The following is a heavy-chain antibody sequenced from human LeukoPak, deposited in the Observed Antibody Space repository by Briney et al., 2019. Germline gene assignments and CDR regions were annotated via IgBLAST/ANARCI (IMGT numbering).Heavy chain of an antibody. CDR3: ARDPDQIAGANFDP. J-gene: IGHJ5*02. V-gene: IGHV3-7*01. CDR2: IKQDGSGK. Sequence: PGGSLRLSCAASGFNFKNDWMNWVRQAPGKGLEWVANIKQDGSGKYYVDSVKGRFTISRDNAKNSLYLQMNSLRAEDTAVYYCARDPDQIAGANFDPWGQGTLVTVSS. D-gene: IGHD6-25*01. CDR1: GFNFKNDW.